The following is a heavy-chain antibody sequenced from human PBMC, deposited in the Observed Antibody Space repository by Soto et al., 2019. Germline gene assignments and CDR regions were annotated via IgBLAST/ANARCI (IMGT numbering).Heavy chain of an antibody. J-gene: IGHJ4*02. CDR1: GYTFTSYG. V-gene: IGHV1-18*01. CDR3: GREVTSPDYGDYFDY. CDR2: ISAYNGNT. Sequence: ATVKVSCKASGYTFTSYGISWVRQAPGQGLEWMGWISAYNGNTNYAQKLQGRVTMTTDTSTSTAYMELRSLRSDDTAVYYCGREVTSPDYGDYFDYWGQGTLVTVSS. D-gene: IGHD4-17*01.